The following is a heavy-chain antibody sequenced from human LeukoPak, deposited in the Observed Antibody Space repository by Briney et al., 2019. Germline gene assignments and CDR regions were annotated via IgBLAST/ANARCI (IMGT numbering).Heavy chain of an antibody. Sequence: PGGSLRLSCAASGFTFSNAWMSWVRQAPGKGLEWVGRIKSKTDGGTTDYAAPVKGRFTISRDGSKNTLYLQMNSLKTGDTAVYYCTTGYIGYPNDYWGQGTLVTVSS. D-gene: IGHD5-12*01. J-gene: IGHJ4*02. CDR1: GFTFSNAW. V-gene: IGHV3-15*01. CDR3: TTGYIGYPNDY. CDR2: IKSKTDGGTT.